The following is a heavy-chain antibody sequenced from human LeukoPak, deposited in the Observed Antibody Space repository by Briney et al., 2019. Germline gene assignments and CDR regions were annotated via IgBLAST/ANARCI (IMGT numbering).Heavy chain of an antibody. CDR3: AKAPVTTCRGAYCYPFDY. D-gene: IGHD2-21*01. CDR2: IQNDGSNE. J-gene: IGHJ4*02. Sequence: HPGGSLRLSCAASGFTFSSYGMHWVRQAPGKGLEWVAYIQNDGSNEQYADSVKGRFSISRDSSKNTLFLQMNRLRPEDAAVYYCAKAPVTTCRGAYCYPFDYWGQGTLVTVSS. V-gene: IGHV3-30*02. CDR1: GFTFSSYG.